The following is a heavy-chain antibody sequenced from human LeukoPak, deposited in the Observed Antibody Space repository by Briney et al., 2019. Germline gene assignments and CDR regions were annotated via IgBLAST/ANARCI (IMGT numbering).Heavy chain of an antibody. CDR1: GFTFSSYA. V-gene: IGHV3-23*01. CDR3: AKGYSYGPSKYYFDY. Sequence: GGSLRLSCAASGFTFSSYAMSWVRQAPGKGLEWVSAISGSGGSTYYADSVKGRFTISRDNSKNTLYLQMNSLRAEDTAAYYCAKGYSYGPSKYYFDYWGQGTLVTASS. D-gene: IGHD5-18*01. J-gene: IGHJ4*02. CDR2: ISGSGGST.